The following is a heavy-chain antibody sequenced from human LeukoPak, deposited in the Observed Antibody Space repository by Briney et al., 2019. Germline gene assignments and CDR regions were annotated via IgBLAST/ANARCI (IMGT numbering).Heavy chain of an antibody. CDR2: VSNTGGAK. Sequence: GGSLRLSCAASGFTFSSYSMGWVRQAPGRGLEWVSFVSNTGGAKYYADSAKGRFTISRDNAHNSLYLRMNSLRDEDSALYYCARDNHDYGFEYWGQGTLVTVSS. CDR3: ARDNHDYGFEY. J-gene: IGHJ4*02. D-gene: IGHD4-17*01. V-gene: IGHV3-48*02. CDR1: GFTFSSYS.